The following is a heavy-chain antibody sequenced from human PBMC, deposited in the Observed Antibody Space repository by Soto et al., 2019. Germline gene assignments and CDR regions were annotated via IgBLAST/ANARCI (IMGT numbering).Heavy chain of an antibody. Sequence: ASVKVSCKASGYTFTSYYMHWVRQAPGQGLEWMGIINPSGGSTSYAQKFQGRVTMTRDTSTSTVYMELSSLRSEDTAVYYCARGITMIVVVITNVDDWFDPWGQGTLVTVSS. D-gene: IGHD3-22*01. CDR2: INPSGGST. CDR3: ARGITMIVVVITNVDDWFDP. V-gene: IGHV1-46*01. CDR1: GYTFTSYY. J-gene: IGHJ5*02.